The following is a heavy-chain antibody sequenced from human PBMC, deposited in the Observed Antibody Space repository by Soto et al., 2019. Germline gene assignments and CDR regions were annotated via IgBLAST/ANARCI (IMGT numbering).Heavy chain of an antibody. V-gene: IGHV1-69*02. Sequence: QVQLVQSGAEVKKPGSSVKVSCKASGGTFSSYIISWVRQAPGQGLEWMGRIIPILGIANYAQKFQGRVTITADKSTSTAYMELSSQRSEDTAVYYCANKDYDSSEYYYYGMDVWGQGTTVTVSS. D-gene: IGHD3-22*01. CDR3: ANKDYDSSEYYYYGMDV. J-gene: IGHJ6*02. CDR1: GGTFSSYI. CDR2: IIPILGIA.